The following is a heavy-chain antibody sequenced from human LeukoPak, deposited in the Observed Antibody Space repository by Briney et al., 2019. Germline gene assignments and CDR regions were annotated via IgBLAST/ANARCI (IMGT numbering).Heavy chain of an antibody. V-gene: IGHV1-18*01. CDR2: ISAYNGNT. D-gene: IGHD2-2*02. CDR3: AREYCSSTSCYNYMDV. J-gene: IGHJ6*03. CDR1: GYTFTSYG. Sequence: ASVKVSCKAYGYTFTSYGISWVRQAPGQGLEWMGWISAYNGNTNYAQKLQGRVTMTTDTSTSTAYMELRSLRSDDTAVYYCAREYCSSTSCYNYMDVWGKGTTVTVSS.